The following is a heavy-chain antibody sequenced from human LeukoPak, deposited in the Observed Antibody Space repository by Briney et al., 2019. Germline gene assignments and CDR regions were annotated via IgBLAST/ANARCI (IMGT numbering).Heavy chain of an antibody. CDR3: ARAGAFYAFDI. D-gene: IGHD3-10*01. Sequence: ASVKVSCKASGYTFTDYYMHWVRQAPGQGLEWMGIINPSGGSTSYAQKFQGRVTMTRDMSTSTVYMELSSLRSEDTAVYYCARAGAFYAFDIWGQGTMVTVSS. J-gene: IGHJ3*02. V-gene: IGHV1-46*01. CDR1: GYTFTDYY. CDR2: INPSGGST.